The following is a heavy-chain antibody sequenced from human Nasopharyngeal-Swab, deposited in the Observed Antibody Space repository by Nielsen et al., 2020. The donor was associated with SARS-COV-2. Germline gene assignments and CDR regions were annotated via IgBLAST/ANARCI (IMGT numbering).Heavy chain of an antibody. Sequence: GESLKISCAASGFTFSSYAMTWVRQAPGKGLEWVSTINDSGGSTYYADSVRGRFTISRDNAKNSLFLQMSSLRAEDTAQYYCAKASGTTCSFDYWGQGTLVTVSS. V-gene: IGHV3-23*01. CDR1: GFTFSSYA. CDR3: AKASGTTCSFDY. CDR2: INDSGGST. J-gene: IGHJ4*02. D-gene: IGHD1-7*01.